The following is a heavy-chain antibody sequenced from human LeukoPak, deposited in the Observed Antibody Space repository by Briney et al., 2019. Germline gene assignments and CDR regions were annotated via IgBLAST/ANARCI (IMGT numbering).Heavy chain of an antibody. CDR2: IPFDGSYK. D-gene: IGHD2-2*01. CDR3: AKPITSKTYSTSWYYFDD. Sequence: GGSLRLSCAASGFIFSSYAMHWVRQAPGKGLEWVALIPFDGSYKYYADSVKGRFTISRDNSKNTLYLEMNSLSTEDTAVYYCAKPITSKTYSTSWYYFDDWXQGTLVAVSS. V-gene: IGHV3-30*02. J-gene: IGHJ4*02. CDR1: GFIFSSYA.